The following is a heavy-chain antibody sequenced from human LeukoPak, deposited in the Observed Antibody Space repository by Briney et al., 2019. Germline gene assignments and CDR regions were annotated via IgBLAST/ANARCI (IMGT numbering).Heavy chain of an antibody. J-gene: IGHJ4*02. CDR3: ARDEGGYDYSYYFDY. CDR2: IKQDGSEK. Sequence: GGTLRLSCAASGFTFSSYWMSWVRQAPGKGLEWVANIKQDGSEKYYVDSVKGRFTISRDNAKNSLYLQMNSLRAEDTAVYYCARDEGGYDYSYYFDYWGQGTLVTVSS. CDR1: GFTFSSYW. D-gene: IGHD5-12*01. V-gene: IGHV3-7*01.